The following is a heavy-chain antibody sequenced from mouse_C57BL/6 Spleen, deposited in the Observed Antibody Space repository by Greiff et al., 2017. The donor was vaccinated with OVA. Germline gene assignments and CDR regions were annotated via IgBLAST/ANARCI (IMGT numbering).Heavy chain of an antibody. J-gene: IGHJ4*01. Sequence: EVQLQESEGGLVQPGSSMKLSCTASGFTFSDYYMAWVRQVPEKGLEWVANINYDGSSTYYLDSLKSRFIISRDNAKNFLYLQMSSLKSEDTATYYCARDTHYYGSSWYAMDYWGQGTSVTVSS. CDR2: INYDGSST. V-gene: IGHV5-16*01. D-gene: IGHD1-1*01. CDR1: GFTFSDYY. CDR3: ARDTHYYGSSWYAMDY.